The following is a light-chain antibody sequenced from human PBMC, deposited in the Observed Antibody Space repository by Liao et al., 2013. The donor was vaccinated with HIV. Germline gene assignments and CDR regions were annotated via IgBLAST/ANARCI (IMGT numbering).Light chain of an antibody. J-gene: IGLJ2*01. CDR1: NIGSKS. CDR2: YDT. CDR3: QVWDINSDQDVV. V-gene: IGLV3-21*01. Sequence: SYVLTQPPSVSVAPGKTARITCGRNNIGSKSVHWYQQRPGQAPVLVMSYDTVRPSGIPDRFSGSNSGDTATLTINRVEPGDEADYYCQVWDINSDQDVVFGGGTELTVL.